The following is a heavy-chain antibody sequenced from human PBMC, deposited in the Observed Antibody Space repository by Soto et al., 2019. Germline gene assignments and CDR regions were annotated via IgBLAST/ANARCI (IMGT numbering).Heavy chain of an antibody. Sequence: QVQLQESGPGLVKSSETLSLTCTVTGGSIRSYCWSWIRRPPGKGLEWIGHIYGSGSTYYNPSLKSRLAISLDTSTNQFSLKVRSVSAADTAVYYCARAQAFDFHNWFDPWGQGTLVSVSA. D-gene: IGHD3-3*01. CDR2: IYGSGST. CDR1: GGSIRSYC. CDR3: ARAQAFDFHNWFDP. J-gene: IGHJ5*02. V-gene: IGHV4-59*13.